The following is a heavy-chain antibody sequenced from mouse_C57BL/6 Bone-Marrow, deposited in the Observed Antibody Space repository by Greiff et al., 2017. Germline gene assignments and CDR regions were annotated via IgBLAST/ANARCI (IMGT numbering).Heavy chain of an antibody. J-gene: IGHJ4*01. V-gene: IGHV1-69*01. CDR2: IDPSDSYT. D-gene: IGHD1-1*01. Sequence: QVQLQQPGAELVMPGASVKLSCKASGYTFTSYWMHWVKQRPGQGLEWIGEIDPSDSYTNYNQKFKGKSTLTVDKSSSTAYMQLSSLTSEDSAVYYGARYYGSGRDYAMDYWGQGTSVTVSS. CDR1: GYTFTSYW. CDR3: ARYYGSGRDYAMDY.